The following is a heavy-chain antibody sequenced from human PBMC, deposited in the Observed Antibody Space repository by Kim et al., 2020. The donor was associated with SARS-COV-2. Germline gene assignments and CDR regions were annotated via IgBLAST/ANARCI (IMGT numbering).Heavy chain of an antibody. CDR3: TGVTSYGDSWWDAFD. V-gene: IGHV3-73*01. Sequence: WGSLRLSCVASGFTFSGSAIHWVRQASGKGLEWVGRIRSKAYSYATAYAASVKGRFTISRDESRNTAYLQMNSLKRADTAVCYCTGVTSYGDSWWDAFD. CDR1: GFTFSGSA. CDR2: IRSKAYSYAT. D-gene: IGHD5-18*01. J-gene: IGHJ3*02.